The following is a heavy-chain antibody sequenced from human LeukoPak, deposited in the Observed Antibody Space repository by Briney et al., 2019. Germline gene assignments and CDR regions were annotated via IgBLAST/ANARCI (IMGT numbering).Heavy chain of an antibody. Sequence: GGPLRLSCAASGFTFSRYGMHWVRQAPGKGLEWVAVIWYDGSNKYYADSVKGRFTISRDNSKNTLYLQMNSLRAEDTAVYYCARGGESRGYDDGAFDIWGQGTMVTVSS. V-gene: IGHV3-33*01. J-gene: IGHJ3*02. CDR2: IWYDGSNK. CDR1: GFTFSRYG. CDR3: ARGGESRGYDDGAFDI. D-gene: IGHD3-22*01.